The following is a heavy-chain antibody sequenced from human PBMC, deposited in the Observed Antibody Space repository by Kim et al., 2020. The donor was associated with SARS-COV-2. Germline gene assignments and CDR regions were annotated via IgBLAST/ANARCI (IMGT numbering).Heavy chain of an antibody. CDR2: ISRSSSYI. D-gene: IGHD3-22*01. J-gene: IGHJ4*01. V-gene: IGHV3-21*01. CDR1: GFTFSIYS. Sequence: GGSLRLSCAASGFTFSIYSMNWVRQAPGKGLEWVSSISRSSSYIYYGDSVKGRFTISRDNAKNLVYLQMNSLRAEDTAVYYCARGYYVSSAPGGDFTYWG. CDR3: ARGYYVSSAPGGDFTY.